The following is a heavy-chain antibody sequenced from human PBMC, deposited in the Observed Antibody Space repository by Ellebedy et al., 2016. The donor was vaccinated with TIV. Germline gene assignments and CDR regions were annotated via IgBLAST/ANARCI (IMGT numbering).Heavy chain of an antibody. Sequence: MPSETLSLTCAVYGGSFSGYYWNWIRQPPGKGLEWIGEINHSGSTNYNPSLKSRVTISVDTSKNQFSLKLSSVTAADTAVYYCARGPIAAAGWNYFDYWGQGTLVTVSS. V-gene: IGHV4-34*01. CDR1: GGSFSGYY. CDR3: ARGPIAAAGWNYFDY. D-gene: IGHD6-13*01. J-gene: IGHJ4*02. CDR2: INHSGST.